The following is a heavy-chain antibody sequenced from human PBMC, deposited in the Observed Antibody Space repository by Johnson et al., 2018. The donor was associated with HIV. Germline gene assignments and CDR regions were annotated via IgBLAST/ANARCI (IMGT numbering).Heavy chain of an antibody. CDR1: GFTFSDHW. V-gene: IGHV3-74*01. J-gene: IGHJ3*02. CDR3: ARLPSGYSRDGFNI. Sequence: VQLVESGGGLVQPGGSLRLSCGASGFTFSDHWMQWVRQAPGKGLVWVSRINGDGSTTNYADSVKGRFTISRDNSKNTLYLQMNSLRADDTAVYYCARLPSGYSRDGFNIWGQGTMVTVSS. CDR2: INGDGSTT. D-gene: IGHD5-18*01.